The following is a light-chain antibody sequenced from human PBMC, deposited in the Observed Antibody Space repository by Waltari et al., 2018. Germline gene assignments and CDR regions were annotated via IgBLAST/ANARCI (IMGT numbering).Light chain of an antibody. V-gene: IGKV3-11*01. CDR3: QQRSNWPPRYT. CDR1: QSVSSY. Sequence: EIVLTQSPATLSLSPGERATLSCRASQSVSSYLAWYQQKPGQAPRLLIYDASNRATGIPARFSRSGSGTDFTLTISSLEPEDFAVYYCQQRSNWPPRYTFCQGTKLEIK. CDR2: DAS. J-gene: IGKJ2*01.